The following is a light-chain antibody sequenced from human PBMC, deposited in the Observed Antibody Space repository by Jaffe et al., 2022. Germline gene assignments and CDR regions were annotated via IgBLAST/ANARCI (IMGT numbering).Light chain of an antibody. CDR3: QQYGSTPYI. Sequence: IVLTQSPGTLSLSPGERATLSCRASQSVSSNYLTWYQQKPGQAPRLLIHGASSRATGVPDRFSGSGSGTDFTLTISRLEPEDVAVYYCQQYGSTPYIFGQGTKLEIK. CDR1: QSVSSNY. J-gene: IGKJ2*01. CDR2: GAS. V-gene: IGKV3-20*01.